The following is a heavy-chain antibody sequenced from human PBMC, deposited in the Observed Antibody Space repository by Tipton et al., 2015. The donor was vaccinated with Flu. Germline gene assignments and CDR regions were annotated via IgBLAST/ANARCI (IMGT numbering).Heavy chain of an antibody. Sequence: TLSLTCSVSGDSVASNYYWGWSRQPPGKGLEWIGNVHRSASTYYNPSLKSRATISVDRSKNQFPLRLTSVTAAETAVYFCARRDYSTYVSDPKNWVDPWRQGTLVTVSS. CDR3: ARRDYSTYVSDPKNWVDP. CDR1: GDSVASNYY. D-gene: IGHD4-11*01. CDR2: VHRSAST. V-gene: IGHV4-38-2*01. J-gene: IGHJ5*02.